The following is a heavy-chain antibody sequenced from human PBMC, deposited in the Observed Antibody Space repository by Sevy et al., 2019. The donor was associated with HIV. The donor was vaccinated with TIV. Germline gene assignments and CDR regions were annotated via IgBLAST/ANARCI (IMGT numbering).Heavy chain of an antibody. CDR3: ARLTSFGVLSDNWFDP. J-gene: IGHJ5*02. CDR1: GGSISSNNYY. Sequence: SETLSLTCTVSGGSISSNNYYWVWIRQPPGKGLEWIGSGSDTGTAYYNPSLKSRITISVDTSQNQFSLRLKSVTAADTAMYYCARLTSFGVLSDNWFDPWGQGTLVTVSS. V-gene: IGHV4-39*01. D-gene: IGHD3-3*01. CDR2: GSDTGTA.